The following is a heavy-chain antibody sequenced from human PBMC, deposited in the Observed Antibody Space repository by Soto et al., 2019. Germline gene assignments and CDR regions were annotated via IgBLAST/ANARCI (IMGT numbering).Heavy chain of an antibody. CDR3: ARVWRGVAAGGWGDY. Sequence: QVQLVQSGAEVKKPGASVKVSCKASGDTFTSYGISWVRQAPGQGLEWMGWISAYNGNTNYAQKLQGRVTMTTDTTTSTADMDLRSLGSDNTAVYYCARVWRGVAAGGWGDYWGQGTLVTVSS. D-gene: IGHD6-13*01. J-gene: IGHJ4*02. CDR2: ISAYNGNT. V-gene: IGHV1-18*01. CDR1: GDTFTSYG.